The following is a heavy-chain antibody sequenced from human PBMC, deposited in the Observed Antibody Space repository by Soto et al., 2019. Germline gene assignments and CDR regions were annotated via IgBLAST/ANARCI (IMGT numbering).Heavy chain of an antibody. Sequence: EVRLLESGGGFVQPGGSLRLSCVGSGFSFSTYAMTWVRQTPGKGLEWVSAISGRGSSTYYTDSVKGRFTISRDNSKNTLYLQMNSLRAEDTAVYYCAKDWKGPLNYFDFWGQGTLVTVSS. CDR3: AKDWKGPLNYFDF. D-gene: IGHD1-1*01. J-gene: IGHJ4*02. CDR1: GFSFSTYA. V-gene: IGHV3-23*01. CDR2: ISGRGSST.